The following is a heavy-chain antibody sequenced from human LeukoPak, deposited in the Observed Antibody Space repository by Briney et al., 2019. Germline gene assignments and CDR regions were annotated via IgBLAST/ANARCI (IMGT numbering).Heavy chain of an antibody. CDR3: ARDPDGMDV. CDR1: GFTFSNYE. J-gene: IGHJ6*02. Sequence: GGSLRLSCVASGFTFSNYEMNWVRQGPGKGLEWASYISSSGSTKYYADSVKGRFAISRDNAKNSLHLQMNSLRVEDTAVYYCARDPDGMDVWGQGTTVTVSS. V-gene: IGHV3-48*03. CDR2: ISSSGSTK.